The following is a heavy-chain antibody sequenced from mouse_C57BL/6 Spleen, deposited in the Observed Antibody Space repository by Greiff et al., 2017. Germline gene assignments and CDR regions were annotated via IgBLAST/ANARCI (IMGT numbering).Heavy chain of an antibody. D-gene: IGHD6-2*01. V-gene: IGHV1-9*01. CDR2: ILPGSGST. Sequence: QVQLQQSGAELMKPGASVTLSCKATGYTFTGYWIEWVKHRPGHGLEWIGEILPGSGSTHYTEKFKGKATFTADTSSNTAYMQLSSLTTEDSAIYYCARSSPFAYWGQGTLVTVSA. CDR3: ARSSPFAY. CDR1: GYTFTGYW. J-gene: IGHJ3*01.